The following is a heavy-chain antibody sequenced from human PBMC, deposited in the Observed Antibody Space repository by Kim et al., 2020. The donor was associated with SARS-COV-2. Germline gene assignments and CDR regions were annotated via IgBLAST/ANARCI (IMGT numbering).Heavy chain of an antibody. CDR2: INAGNGNT. CDR3: ARACPARLLSAPHCY. CDR1: GYTFTSYA. D-gene: IGHD6-6*01. V-gene: IGHV1-3*01. Sequence: ASVKVSCKASGYTFTSYAMHWVRQAPGQRLEWMGWINAGNGNTKYSQKFQGRVTMTRDTSASTAYMELSSLRSEDTAVYYCARACPARLLSAPHCYWGQGTLVTVSS. J-gene: IGHJ4*02.